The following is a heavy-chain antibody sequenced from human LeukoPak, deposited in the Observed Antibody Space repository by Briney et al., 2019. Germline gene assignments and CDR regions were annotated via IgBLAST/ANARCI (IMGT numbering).Heavy chain of an antibody. V-gene: IGHV4-31*03. D-gene: IGHD5-12*01. J-gene: IGHJ4*02. CDR2: IYYSGST. CDR1: GGSTSGGCYY. Sequence: PPQSPSLTCTVSGGSTSGGCYYCSCSRQHPRKRLEWIEYIYYSGSTTYNPSIKIRVTISVDTSNTQFSLKLSSMPAADTAVYYCARLVATVYFDYWGQGTLVTVSS. CDR3: ARLVATVYFDY.